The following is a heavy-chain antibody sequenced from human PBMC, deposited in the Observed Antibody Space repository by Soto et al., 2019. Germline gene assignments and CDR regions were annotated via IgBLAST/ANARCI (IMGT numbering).Heavy chain of an antibody. CDR3: ARIQASGWYYFDS. V-gene: IGHV2-70*01. D-gene: IGHD6-19*01. CDR1: GFSLTTTGMC. CDR2: IDWDDTK. Sequence: SGPTLVNPTQTLTLTCTFSGFSLTTTGMCVSWIRQPPGRALEWLALIDWDDTKCYSTSLRTRLAISKDTSKDQVVLTMTNMDPVDTATYYCARIQASGWYYFDSWGQGTLVTVSS. J-gene: IGHJ4*02.